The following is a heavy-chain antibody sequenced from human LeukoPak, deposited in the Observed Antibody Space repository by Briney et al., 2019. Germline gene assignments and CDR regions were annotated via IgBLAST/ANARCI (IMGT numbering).Heavy chain of an antibody. CDR3: ARTAAGTGYYYYGMDV. D-gene: IGHD6-13*01. J-gene: IGHJ6*04. CDR1: GYTFTGYY. CDR2: INPNSGGT. Sequence: ASVKVSCKASGYTFTGYYMHWVRQAPGQGLEWMGWINPNSGGTNYAQKFQGWVTMTRDTSISTAYMELSRLRSDDTAVYYCARTAAGTGYYYYGMDVWGKGTRSPSPQ. V-gene: IGHV1-2*04.